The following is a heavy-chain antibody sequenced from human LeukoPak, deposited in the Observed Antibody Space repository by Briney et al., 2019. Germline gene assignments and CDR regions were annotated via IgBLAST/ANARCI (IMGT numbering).Heavy chain of an antibody. D-gene: IGHD3-10*01. CDR2: IYPGDSAT. J-gene: IGHJ6*04. CDR1: GSIFTSYW. Sequence: GASLQISCKGSGSIFTSYWIGWVRQLPGKGLEWMGIIYPGDSATRYSPSFQGQVTISADKSISTAYLQWSSRKASDTAMYYCARLGSTMVRGVITPIGYYYYGMDVWGKGTTVTVSS. CDR3: ARLGSTMVRGVITPIGYYYYGMDV. V-gene: IGHV5-51*01.